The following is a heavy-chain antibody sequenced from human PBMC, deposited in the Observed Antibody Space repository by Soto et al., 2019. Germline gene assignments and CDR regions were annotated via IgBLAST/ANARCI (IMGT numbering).Heavy chain of an antibody. CDR1: GFSLTTSGVG. V-gene: IGHV2-5*02. J-gene: IGHJ4*02. CDR2: IYWDDDK. CDR3: AHRTAAALGA. D-gene: IGHD6-13*01. Sequence: QITLKESGLPLAKPTQTLTLTCTFSGFSLTTSGVGVAWIRQPPGKALEWLALIYWDDDKRYSPSLRSRLTITKDTSRNQVVLTMPNVDPVDTATYYCAHRTAAALGAWGQGILVTVSS.